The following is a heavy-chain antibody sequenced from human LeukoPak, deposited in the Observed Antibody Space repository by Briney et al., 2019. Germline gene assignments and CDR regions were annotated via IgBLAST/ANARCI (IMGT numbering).Heavy chain of an antibody. D-gene: IGHD4-23*01. CDR2: INPSGGST. CDR1: GYIFTYYY. CDR3: ARASGGNPDAFDI. Sequence: ASVKVSCKASGYIFTYYYIHWVRQAPGQGLEWMGMINPSGGSTSYVQQFQGRVTMTRDMAASTVYKELSSLRSEDTAVYYCARASGGNPDAFDIWGQGTMVTVSS. J-gene: IGHJ3*02. V-gene: IGHV1-46*01.